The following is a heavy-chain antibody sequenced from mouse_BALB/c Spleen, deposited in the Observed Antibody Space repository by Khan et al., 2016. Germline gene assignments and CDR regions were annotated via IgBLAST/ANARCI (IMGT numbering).Heavy chain of an antibody. D-gene: IGHD1-1*01. CDR3: AREAFYYYGSSYDYYAMDY. V-gene: IGHV9-2-1*01. Sequence: QIQLVQSGPELKKPGETVKISCKASGYTFTDYSMHWVKQAPGKGLKWMGWINTETGEPTYADDFKGRFAFSLETSASTAYLQINNLKNEDTATYFVAREAFYYYGSSYDYYAMDYWGQGTSVTVSS. J-gene: IGHJ4*01. CDR2: INTETGEP. CDR1: GYTFTDYS.